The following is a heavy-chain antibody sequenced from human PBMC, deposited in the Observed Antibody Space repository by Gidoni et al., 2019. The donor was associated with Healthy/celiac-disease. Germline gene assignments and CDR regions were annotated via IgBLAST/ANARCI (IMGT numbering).Heavy chain of an antibody. CDR3: AREDGIVASLDY. D-gene: IGHD5-12*01. CDR2: ISSSSSYI. Sequence: EVQLVESGGGLVKPGGSLRLSCAASGFTCSSYSMNWVRQAPGKGLGWVSSISSSSSYIYYADSVKGRFTISRDNAKNSLYLQMNSLRAEDTAVYYCAREDGIVASLDYWGQGTLVTVSS. V-gene: IGHV3-21*01. CDR1: GFTCSSYS. J-gene: IGHJ4*02.